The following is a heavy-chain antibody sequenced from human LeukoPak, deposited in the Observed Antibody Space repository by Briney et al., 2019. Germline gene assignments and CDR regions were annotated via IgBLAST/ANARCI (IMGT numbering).Heavy chain of an antibody. CDR3: AKGGHDYGRFDY. CDR1: GFTFSSYA. D-gene: IGHD4-17*01. CDR2: ISGSGGST. J-gene: IGHJ4*02. Sequence: PGGSLRLSGAASGFTFSSYAMSWVRQAPGKGLEWVSAISGSGGSTYYADSVKGRFTISRDNSKNTLYLQMNSLRAEDTAVYYCAKGGHDYGRFDYWGQGTLVTVSS. V-gene: IGHV3-23*01.